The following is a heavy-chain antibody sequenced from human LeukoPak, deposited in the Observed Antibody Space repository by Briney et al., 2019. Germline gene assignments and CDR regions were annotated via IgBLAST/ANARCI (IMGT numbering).Heavy chain of an antibody. CDR1: GFNFRTYG. D-gene: IGHD2-2*01. CDR3: AKGIVVVPAPGYFDY. J-gene: IGHJ4*02. V-gene: IGHV3-23*01. Sequence: GGSLRLSCAASGFNFRTYGMGWVRQAAGKGLEWLSGISGSGGSTYYADSVKGRFTISRDNSKNTLYLQMNSLRAEDTAVYYCAKGIVVVPAPGYFDYWGQGTLVTVSS. CDR2: ISGSGGST.